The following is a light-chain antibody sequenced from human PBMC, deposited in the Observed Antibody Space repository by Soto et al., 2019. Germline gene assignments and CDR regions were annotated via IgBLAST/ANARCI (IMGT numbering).Light chain of an antibody. CDR1: RCDVGAYNL. Sequence: QSALTQPASVSVSPGQSHTISCTGTRCDVGAYNLVSWYQQHPGKAPKLMIYAVTNRPSGISNRFSGSKSGNTASLTISGVQAEDEADYYCNSYTTSSNLVFGTGTKV. CDR2: AVT. CDR3: NSYTTSSNLV. V-gene: IGLV2-14*02. J-gene: IGLJ1*01.